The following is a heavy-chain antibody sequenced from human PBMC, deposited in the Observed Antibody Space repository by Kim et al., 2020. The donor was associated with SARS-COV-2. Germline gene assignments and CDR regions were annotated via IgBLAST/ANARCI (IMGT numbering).Heavy chain of an antibody. CDR2: INHSGST. Sequence: SETLSLTCAVYGGSFSGYYWSWIRQPPGKGLEWIREINHSGSTNYNPSLKSRVTISVDMSKNQFSLKLSSVTAADTAVYYCARRRYEYGMDVWGQGTTVT. V-gene: IGHV4-34*01. J-gene: IGHJ6*02. CDR3: ARRRYEYGMDV. D-gene: IGHD1-20*01. CDR1: GGSFSGYY.